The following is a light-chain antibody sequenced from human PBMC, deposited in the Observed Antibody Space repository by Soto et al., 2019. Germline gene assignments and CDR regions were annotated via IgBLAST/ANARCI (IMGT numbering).Light chain of an antibody. Sequence: DIQMTQSPSTRAASVGDRGTITCRASQSISNWLAWYQPKPGTAPKLLVYHASSLESGVPSRFSGSGSGTEFTLTTRSLQPDAFATYYRQQYNSYSFGQGAKVDIK. J-gene: IGKJ1*01. CDR1: QSISNW. CDR2: HAS. V-gene: IGKV1-5*01. CDR3: QQYNSYS.